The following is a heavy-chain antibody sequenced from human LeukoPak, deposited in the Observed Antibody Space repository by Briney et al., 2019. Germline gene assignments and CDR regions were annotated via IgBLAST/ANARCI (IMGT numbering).Heavy chain of an antibody. D-gene: IGHD4-11*01. CDR3: ARKGDDYSNYALLDY. CDR2: ISAYNGNT. V-gene: IGHV1-18*01. CDR1: GYTFTSYG. Sequence: ASVKVSCKASGYTFTSYGISWVRQAPGQGLEWMGWISAYNGNTNYAQKLQGRVTMTTDTSTSTAYMELRSLRSDDTAVYYCARKGDDYSNYALLDYWGQGTLVTVSS. J-gene: IGHJ4*02.